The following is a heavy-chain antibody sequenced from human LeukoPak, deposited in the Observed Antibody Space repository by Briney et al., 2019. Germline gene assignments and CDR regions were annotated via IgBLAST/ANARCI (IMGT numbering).Heavy chain of an antibody. CDR3: TTGAYDILTGYYHWYFDL. CDR1: GFTFTNAW. Sequence: GGSLRLSCAASGFTFTNAWMSWVRQAPGRGLEWVGRIKSKTDGGTTDYAAPVKGRFTISRDDSKNMLYLQMNSLKTEDTAAYYCTTGAYDILTGYYHWYFDLWGRGTLVTVSS. CDR2: IKSKTDGGTT. J-gene: IGHJ2*01. V-gene: IGHV3-15*01. D-gene: IGHD3-9*01.